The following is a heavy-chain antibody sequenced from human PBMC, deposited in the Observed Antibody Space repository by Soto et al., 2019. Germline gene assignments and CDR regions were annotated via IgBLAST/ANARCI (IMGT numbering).Heavy chain of an antibody. V-gene: IGHV3-30-3*01. Sequence: QVQLVESGGGVVQPGRSLRLSCAASGFTFSSYAMHWVRQAPGKGLEWVAVISYDGSNKYYADSVKGRFTISRDNSKNTLYLQMNSLRAEDTAVYYCARDLVVTAIDWSFDLWGRGTLVTVSS. CDR1: GFTFSSYA. J-gene: IGHJ2*01. D-gene: IGHD2-21*02. CDR2: ISYDGSNK. CDR3: ARDLVVTAIDWSFDL.